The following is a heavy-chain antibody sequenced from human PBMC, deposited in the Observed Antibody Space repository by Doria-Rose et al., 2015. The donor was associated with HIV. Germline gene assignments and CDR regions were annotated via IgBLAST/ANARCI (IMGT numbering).Heavy chain of an antibody. D-gene: IGHD3-16*01. V-gene: IGHV4-34*01. J-gene: IGHJ3*02. CDR2: INHSGST. CDR1: GGAFSTYH. Sequence: HVPLRQWGAGLLKPSKTLSLTFAVYGGAFSTYHWSWIRQPPGKGLEWIGEINHSGSTNYNPSLKSRVTISVDPSKNQFSLRLASVTAADTAVYYCARGSLTEEIWAFDIGGPGKMGTGSA. CDR3: ARGSLTEEIWAFDI.